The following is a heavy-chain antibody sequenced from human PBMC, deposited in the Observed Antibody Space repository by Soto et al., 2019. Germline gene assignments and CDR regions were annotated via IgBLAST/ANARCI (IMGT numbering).Heavy chain of an antibody. CDR1: GFTFNNYA. V-gene: IGHV3-23*01. J-gene: IGHJ5*02. Sequence: PGGSLRLSCADSGFTFNNYAMNWVRQAPGKGLEWVSGISGNGDNTYYADSVKGRFTISRDNSKNTLSLQMNSLRAEDTAVYYCAKGGRSGQHLNNWFDPWGQGTLVTVSS. D-gene: IGHD6-13*01. CDR3: AKGGRSGQHLNNWFDP. CDR2: ISGNGDNT.